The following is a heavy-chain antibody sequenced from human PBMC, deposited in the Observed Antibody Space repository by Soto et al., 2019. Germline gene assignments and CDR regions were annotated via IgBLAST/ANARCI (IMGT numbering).Heavy chain of an antibody. CDR2: IYYSGST. CDR3: SRGLYYYDSSGYTWFDP. J-gene: IGHJ5*02. CDR1: GGSISSSSYY. V-gene: IGHV4-39*01. D-gene: IGHD3-22*01. Sequence: SETLSLTCTVSGGSISSSSYYWGWIRQPPGKGLEWIGSIYYSGSTYYNPSLKSRVTISVDTSKNQFSLKLSSVTAADTAVYYCSRGLYYYDSSGYTWFDPWGQGTLVTVSS.